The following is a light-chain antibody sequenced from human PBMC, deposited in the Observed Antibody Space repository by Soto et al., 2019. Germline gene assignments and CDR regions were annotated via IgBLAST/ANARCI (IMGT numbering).Light chain of an antibody. CDR2: RDS. J-gene: IGLJ3*02. V-gene: IGLV3-9*01. Sequence: SYELTQPLSVSVALGQTARITCGGNNIGSKNVHWYQQKPGQAPVLVIYRDSNRPSGIPERFSGSNSGNTATLTISRAQAEDVADSDCQVWDSSTGVFGGGTKLTVL. CDR1: NIGSKN. CDR3: QVWDSSTGV.